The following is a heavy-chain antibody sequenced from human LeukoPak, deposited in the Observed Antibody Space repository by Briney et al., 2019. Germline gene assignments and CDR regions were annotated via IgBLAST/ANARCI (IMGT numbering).Heavy chain of an antibody. D-gene: IGHD2-15*01. J-gene: IGHJ4*02. CDR1: GGTFSSYA. CDR2: ISAYNGNT. CDR3: ARVEDIVVPYHFDY. Sequence: ASVKVSCKASGGTFSSYAISWVRQAPGQGLEWMGWISAYNGNTNYAQKLQGRVTMTTDTSTSTAYMELRSLRSDDTAVYYCARVEDIVVPYHFDYWGQGTLVTVSS. V-gene: IGHV1-18*01.